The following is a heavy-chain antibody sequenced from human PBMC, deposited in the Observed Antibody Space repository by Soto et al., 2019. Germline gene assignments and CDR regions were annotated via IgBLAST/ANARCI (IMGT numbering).Heavy chain of an antibody. V-gene: IGHV3-30*03. CDR3: AILPTVTTTSDY. D-gene: IGHD4-17*01. Sequence: GGSLRLSCAASGFSFTSFGIHWVRQAPGKGLEWVALVSYDGRSKFFSDSVKGRFAISRDNSKKTVYLEMNSLTTEDTAVYYCAILPTVTTTSDYWGQGTLATVSS. CDR2: VSYDGRSK. J-gene: IGHJ4*02. CDR1: GFSFTSFG.